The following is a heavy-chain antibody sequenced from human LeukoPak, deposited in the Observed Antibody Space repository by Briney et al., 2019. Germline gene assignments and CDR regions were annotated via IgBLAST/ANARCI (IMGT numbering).Heavy chain of an antibody. J-gene: IGHJ5*02. Sequence: SETLSLTCTVSGGSMNSYFWSWIRQSPGKGLEWIGYIYYSGTTNYNPSLRGRVTISVDTSKNQFSLKLSSVTAADTAVYYCARDRSSSSFDPWGQGTLVTVSS. V-gene: IGHV4-59*01. CDR3: ARDRSSSSFDP. D-gene: IGHD6-6*01. CDR2: IYYSGTT. CDR1: GGSMNSYF.